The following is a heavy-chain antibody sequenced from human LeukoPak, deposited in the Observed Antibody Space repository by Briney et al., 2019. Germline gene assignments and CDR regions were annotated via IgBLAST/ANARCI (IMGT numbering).Heavy chain of an antibody. CDR1: GGTFSSYA. V-gene: IGHV1-69*04. CDR2: IIPILGIA. J-gene: IGHJ4*02. Sequence: ASVTVSCKASGGTFSSYAISWVRQAPGQGLEWMGRIIPILGIANYAQKFQGRVTITADKSTSTAYMELSNLRSEDTAVYYCARSGYSYGPPFDYWGQGTLVTVSS. D-gene: IGHD5-18*01. CDR3: ARSGYSYGPPFDY.